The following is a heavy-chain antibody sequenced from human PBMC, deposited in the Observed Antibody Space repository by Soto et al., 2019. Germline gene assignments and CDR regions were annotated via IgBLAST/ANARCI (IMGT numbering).Heavy chain of an antibody. J-gene: IGHJ6*03. CDR3: ARHGVEKDYGDYGLGYYYYYYYMDV. CDR2: IYPGDSDT. CDR1: GYSFTSYW. V-gene: IGHV5-51*01. D-gene: IGHD4-17*01. Sequence: GESLKISCKGSGYSFTSYWIGWVRQMPGKGLEWMGIIYPGDSDTRYSPSFQGQVTISADKSISTAYLQWSSLKASDTAMYYCARHGVEKDYGDYGLGYYYYYYYMDVWGKGTTVTVSS.